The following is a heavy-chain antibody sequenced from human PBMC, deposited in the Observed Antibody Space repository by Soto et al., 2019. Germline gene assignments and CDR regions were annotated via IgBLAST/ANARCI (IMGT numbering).Heavy chain of an antibody. CDR3: ATDWGHRPVAGSEAFDI. Sequence: QVQLVQSGAEVTRTGSSVKVSCKASGGTFSSSAISWVRQAPGHGLEWVGGIVPMYNTPVYGQNFQDRVTITADESTTTAFMELTSLTSQDTAVYFCATDWGHRPVAGSEAFDIWGQGTVVTVSS. J-gene: IGHJ3*02. CDR1: GGTFSSSA. D-gene: IGHD7-27*01. CDR2: IVPMYNTP. V-gene: IGHV1-69*01.